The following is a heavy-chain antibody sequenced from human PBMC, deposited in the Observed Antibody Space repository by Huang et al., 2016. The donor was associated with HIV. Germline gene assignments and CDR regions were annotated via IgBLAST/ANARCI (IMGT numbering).Heavy chain of an antibody. V-gene: IGHV1-18*01. CDR1: GYTFSSYG. J-gene: IGHJ4*02. CDR2: ISTYNGNT. D-gene: IGHD4-17*01. CDR3: ARGTYGDC. Sequence: QVQLVQSGAEVKQPGASVKLSCKTSGYTFSSYGITWGRQAPGQGLEWMGWISTYNGNTNYAQNLQGRVTLTSDTSTSTAYMELRSLRSDDTAVYYCARGTYGDCWGQGTLVTVSS.